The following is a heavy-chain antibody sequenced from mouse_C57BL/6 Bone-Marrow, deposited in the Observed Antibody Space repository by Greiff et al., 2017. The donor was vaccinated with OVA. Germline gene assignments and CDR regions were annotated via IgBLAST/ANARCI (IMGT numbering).Heavy chain of an antibody. D-gene: IGHD3-2*02. CDR1: GFTFSDYY. J-gene: IGHJ4*01. V-gene: IGHV5-12*01. CDR2: ISNGGGSP. CDR3: ARKVHSSGYDYAMDY. Sequence: EVQGVESGGGLVQPGGSLKLSCAASGFTFSDYYMYWVRQTPEKRLEWVAYISNGGGSPYYPDTVKGRFTISRDNAKNTLYLQMSRLKSEDTAMYYCARKVHSSGYDYAMDYWGQGTSVTVSS.